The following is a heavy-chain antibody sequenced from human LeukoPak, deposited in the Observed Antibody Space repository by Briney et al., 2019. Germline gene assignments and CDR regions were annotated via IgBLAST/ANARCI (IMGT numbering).Heavy chain of an antibody. CDR3: GREGSSRTIDY. J-gene: IGHJ4*02. CDR2: IWYDGSNR. D-gene: IGHD1/OR15-1a*01. Sequence: SGGSLRLSCAASGFTFSSYGMHWVRQAPGKWLEWVAVIWYDGSNRYYADSVKGRFTISRDSSQNTLYLQMDSLRADDTAVYYCGREGSSRTIDYWGQGTLVTVSS. CDR1: GFTFSSYG. V-gene: IGHV3-33*01.